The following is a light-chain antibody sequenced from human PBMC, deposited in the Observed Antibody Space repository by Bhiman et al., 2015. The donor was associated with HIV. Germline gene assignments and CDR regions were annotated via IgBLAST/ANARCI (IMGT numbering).Light chain of an antibody. V-gene: IGLV1-51*02. CDR2: ENN. J-gene: IGLJ1*01. CDR1: SSNIRNNY. Sequence: QSVLTQPPSVSAAPGQKVTISCSGSSSNIRNNYVSWYRQLPGTAPKLLIYENNKRPSGIPDRFSGSSSGNTASLTITGAQAEDEADYYCNSRDSSGNHYVFGTGTKVTVL. CDR3: NSRDSSGNHYV.